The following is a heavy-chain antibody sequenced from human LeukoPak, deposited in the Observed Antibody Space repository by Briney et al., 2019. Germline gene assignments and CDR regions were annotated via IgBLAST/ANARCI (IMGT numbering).Heavy chain of an antibody. CDR2: IYSGGTT. Sequence: GGSLRLSCAASGFIFSRYGIHWVRQAPGKGLEWVSLIYSGGTTDYADSVKGRFTISRDISKNTLSLQMSSLRAEDTAVYYCAGGTDFWSGYSFDSWGQGTLVTVSS. J-gene: IGHJ4*02. V-gene: IGHV3-53*01. CDR1: GFIFSRYG. D-gene: IGHD3-3*01. CDR3: AGGTDFWSGYSFDS.